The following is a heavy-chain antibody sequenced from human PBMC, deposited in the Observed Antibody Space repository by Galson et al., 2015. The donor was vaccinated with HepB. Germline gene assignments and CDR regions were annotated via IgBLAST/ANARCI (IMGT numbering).Heavy chain of an antibody. CDR1: GFTFSSYA. Sequence: LRLSCAASGFTFSSYAMSWVRQVPGKGLEWVSAISGSGNSTYYADSVKGRFTISRDNSKNTLYLQMNSLRAEDTATYYCANVLTGEFDCWGQGTLVTVSS. J-gene: IGHJ4*02. D-gene: IGHD3-16*01. CDR2: ISGSGNST. V-gene: IGHV3-23*01. CDR3: ANVLTGEFDC.